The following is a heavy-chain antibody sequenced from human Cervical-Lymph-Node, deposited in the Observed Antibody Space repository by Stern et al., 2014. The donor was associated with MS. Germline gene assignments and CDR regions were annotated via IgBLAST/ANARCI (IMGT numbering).Heavy chain of an antibody. CDR3: ARGHWELLGNNYFDS. CDR1: GASISSGTSY. V-gene: IGHV4-61*02. D-gene: IGHD1-26*01. CDR2: LHARGAP. Sequence: QVQLQESGPGLVKPSQTLSLTCTVSGASISSGTSYWSWIRQPAGGGLEWIGRLHARGAPYYNPSLKSRVTISGDTSQNQFPLTLNSVTAADTAVYYCARGHWELLGNNYFDSWGQGTLVTVSS. J-gene: IGHJ4*02.